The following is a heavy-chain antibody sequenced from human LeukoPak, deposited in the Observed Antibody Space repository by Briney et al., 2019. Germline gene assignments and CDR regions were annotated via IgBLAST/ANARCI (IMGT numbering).Heavy chain of an antibody. J-gene: IGHJ6*03. CDR1: GYTFTGYY. Sequence: ASVKVSCKASGYTFTGYYMHWVRQAPAQGLEWMGWMNPNSDGTNYAQQSQGRVTMTRDTSISTAYMELSRLRSDDTAVYYCAISSYISYYYMDVWGKGTTVTVSS. V-gene: IGHV1-2*02. CDR2: MNPNSDGT. CDR3: AISSYISYYYMDV. D-gene: IGHD3-10*01.